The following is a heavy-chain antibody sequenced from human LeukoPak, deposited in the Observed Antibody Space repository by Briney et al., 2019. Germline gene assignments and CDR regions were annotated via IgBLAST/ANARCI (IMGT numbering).Heavy chain of an antibody. J-gene: IGHJ4*02. V-gene: IGHV1-18*01. CDR1: GYTFTSYG. CDR3: ARAVVVVAATPYYFDY. D-gene: IGHD2-15*01. Sequence: ASVKVSCKASGYTFTSYGISWVRQAPGQGLEWMGWISAYNGNTNYAQKLQGRVTMTTDTSTSTAYMELRSLRSDDTAVYYCARAVVVVAATPYYFDYWGQGTLVTVSS. CDR2: ISAYNGNT.